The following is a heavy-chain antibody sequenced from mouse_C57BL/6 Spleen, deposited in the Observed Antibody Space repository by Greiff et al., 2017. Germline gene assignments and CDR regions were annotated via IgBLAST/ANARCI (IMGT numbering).Heavy chain of an antibody. V-gene: IGHV1-52*01. D-gene: IGHD2-5*01. J-gene: IGHJ4*01. Sequence: QVQLQQPGAELVRPGYSVKLSCKASGYTFTSYWMHWVKQRPIQGLEWIGNIDPSDSETHYNQKFKDKATLTVDKSSSTAYMQLSSLTSEDSAVYYCARRAYYSNYVDAMDYWGQGTSVTVSS. CDR3: ARRAYYSNYVDAMDY. CDR2: IDPSDSET. CDR1: GYTFTSYW.